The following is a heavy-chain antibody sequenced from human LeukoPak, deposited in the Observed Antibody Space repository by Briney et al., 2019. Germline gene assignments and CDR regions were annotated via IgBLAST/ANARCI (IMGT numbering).Heavy chain of an antibody. CDR2: IYHSGST. V-gene: IGHV4-38-2*02. D-gene: IGHD3-10*01. J-gene: IGHJ5*02. Sequence: SETLSLTCTVSGYSISSGYYWGWIRQPPGKGLEWIGSIYHSGSTYYNPSLKSRVTISADTSKNQFSLKLSSVTAADTAVYYCARSVTMVRGKADPWGQGTLVTVSS. CDR1: GYSISSGYY. CDR3: ARSVTMVRGKADP.